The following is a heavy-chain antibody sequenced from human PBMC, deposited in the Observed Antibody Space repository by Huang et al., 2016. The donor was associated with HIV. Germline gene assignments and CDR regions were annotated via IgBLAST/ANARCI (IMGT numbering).Heavy chain of an antibody. CDR2: LKTNSCCP. Sequence: VQLVQSGSQSRRPGASLKLSCKPSGYTFTRHAINWVRQAPGQGLEWMGWLKTNSCCPNYAQACTGRVVYSLDTSAKTAYFEIISLLSEDTGVDYCARDLWDSRKKFWGGCDSWGQGTLVTVPS. D-gene: IGHD3-3*01. V-gene: IGHV7-4-1*02. CDR1: GYTFTRHA. CDR3: ARDLWDSRKKFWGGCDS. J-gene: IGHJ4*02.